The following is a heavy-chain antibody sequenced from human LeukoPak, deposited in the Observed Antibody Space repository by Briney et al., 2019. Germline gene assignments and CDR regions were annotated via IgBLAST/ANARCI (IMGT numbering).Heavy chain of an antibody. CDR1: GFTFSNYW. CDR3: ATRYNWNSQKIGGWHLDL. V-gene: IGHV3-74*01. J-gene: IGHJ2*01. CDR2: INSDGSST. D-gene: IGHD1-20*01. Sequence: GGSLRLSCAASGFTFSNYWMHWVRQAPGKGLVWVSRINSDGSSTSYADSVKGRFTISRDNAKNTLYLQMNSLRAEDTAVYYCATRYNWNSQKIGGWHLDLWGRGTLVTVSS.